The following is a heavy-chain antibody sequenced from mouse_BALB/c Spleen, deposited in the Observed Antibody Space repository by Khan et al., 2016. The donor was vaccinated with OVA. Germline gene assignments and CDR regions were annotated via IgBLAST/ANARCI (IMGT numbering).Heavy chain of an antibody. CDR1: GYSITSGYG. J-gene: IGHJ2*01. CDR2: IRYSGST. Sequence: EVQLKESGPGLVKPSQSLSLTCTVTGYSITSGYGWNWIRQFPGNKLEWMGYIRYSGSTNYNPSLQSRISITRDTSKNQFFLQLNSVTTEDTATYYSARTAGIKYWGQGTTLTVSS. D-gene: IGHD1-2*01. V-gene: IGHV3-1*02. CDR3: ARTAGIKY.